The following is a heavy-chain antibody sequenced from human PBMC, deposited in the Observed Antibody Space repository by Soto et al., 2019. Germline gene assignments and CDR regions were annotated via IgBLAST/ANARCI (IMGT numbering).Heavy chain of an antibody. CDR3: ARTDTYYYDSSGYYWFDP. CDR1: GGTFSSYA. V-gene: IGHV1-69*01. D-gene: IGHD3-22*01. Sequence: QVQLVQSGAEVKKPGSSVKVSCKASGGTFSSYAISWVRQAPGQGLEWMGGIIPIFGTAHYAQKFQGRVTITSDESTSTAYMELSSLSSEDTDVYYCARTDTYYYDSSGYYWFDPWGQGTLVTVSS. J-gene: IGHJ5*02. CDR2: IIPIFGTA.